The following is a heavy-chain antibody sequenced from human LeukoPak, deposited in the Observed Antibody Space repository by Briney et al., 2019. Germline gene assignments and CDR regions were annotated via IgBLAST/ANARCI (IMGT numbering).Heavy chain of an antibody. J-gene: IGHJ6*02. V-gene: IGHV3-64D*06. CDR2: INSNGGST. Sequence: GGSLRVTCSASGFAISNCARHWVRQAPGKGLEYVAGINSNGGSTYYADSVKGRFTMSGDNSKNTLYLQMSSLRAEDTAVYYCVTGTGTQSFYYGRDVGYQGTTVTVSS. CDR1: GFAISNCA. CDR3: VTGTGTQSFYYGRDV. D-gene: IGHD3/OR15-3a*01.